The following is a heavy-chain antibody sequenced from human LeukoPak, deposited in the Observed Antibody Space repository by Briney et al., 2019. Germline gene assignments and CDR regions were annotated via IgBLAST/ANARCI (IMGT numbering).Heavy chain of an antibody. Sequence: GESLKISCKASGNSFISYWIGWVRQMPGKGLEWMGINYPGDSDTRYSPSFQGQVTISADKSISTAYLQWSSLKASDTAMYYCARRENGDFAFDYWGQGTLVTVSS. CDR1: GNSFISYW. J-gene: IGHJ4*02. D-gene: IGHD4-17*01. CDR2: NYPGDSDT. CDR3: ARRENGDFAFDY. V-gene: IGHV5-51*01.